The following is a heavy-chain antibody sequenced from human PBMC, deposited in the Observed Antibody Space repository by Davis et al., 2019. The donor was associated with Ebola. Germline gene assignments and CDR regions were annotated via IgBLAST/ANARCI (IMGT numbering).Heavy chain of an antibody. CDR2: ITPYNGNT. CDR1: GYTFTYRY. CDR3: TRGIARRRYGSWFDP. D-gene: IGHD4-17*01. J-gene: IGHJ5*02. Sequence: AASVKVSCKASGYTFTYRYLLWVRQAPGQALEWMGWITPYNGNTNYAQKFQGRVTMTRDTSITTAYMELSSLSSDDTAVYYCTRGIARRRYGSWFDPWGQGTPVTVSS. V-gene: IGHV1-45*02.